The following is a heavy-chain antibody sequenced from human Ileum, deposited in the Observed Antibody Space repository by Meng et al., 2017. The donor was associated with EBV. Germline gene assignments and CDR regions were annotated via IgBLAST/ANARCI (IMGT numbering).Heavy chain of an antibody. Sequence: QVPLQVSGPGRGKPSDTRSPTCAVSGYSISSTNWWGWIRQPPGKGLEWIGYIYYSGSTSYNPSLKSRVTMSVDTSKNQFSLNLNSVTAVDTAVYYCARNVPGTSAYYDWGQGTLVTVSS. V-gene: IGHV4-28*01. J-gene: IGHJ4*02. CDR3: ARNVPGTSAYYD. CDR2: IYYSGST. CDR1: GYSISSTNW. D-gene: IGHD3-22*01.